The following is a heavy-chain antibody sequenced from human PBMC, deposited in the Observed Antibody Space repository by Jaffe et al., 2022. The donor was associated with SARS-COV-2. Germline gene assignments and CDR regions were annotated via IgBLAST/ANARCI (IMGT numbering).Heavy chain of an antibody. J-gene: IGHJ4*02. Sequence: QAQLVESGGGVVQPGRSLRLSCAASGFTFTTHVMHWVRQAPGMGLEWMAVISSDGSNTYYVDSVKGRFTISRDNSKNTLYLQMNSLRPEDTAVYYCASRHCGETNCPIQPIFDYWGQGILVTVSP. CDR1: GFTFTTHV. CDR3: ASRHCGETNCPIQPIFDY. V-gene: IGHV3-30*01. CDR2: ISSDGSNT. D-gene: IGHD2-21*01.